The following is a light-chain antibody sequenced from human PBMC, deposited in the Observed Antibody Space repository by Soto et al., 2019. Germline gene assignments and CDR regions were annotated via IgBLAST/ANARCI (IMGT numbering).Light chain of an antibody. Sequence: DIVMTQSPDSLAVSLGERATINCKSSQSVLYSSNNKNYLAWYQQKPGQPPKLLIYWASTRESGVPDRFSGSGSGTDFTLTISSLKAEDVAVYYWQQYYSTPWTFGQGTKVEIK. CDR3: QQYYSTPWT. V-gene: IGKV4-1*01. J-gene: IGKJ1*01. CDR2: WAS. CDR1: QSVLYSSNNKNY.